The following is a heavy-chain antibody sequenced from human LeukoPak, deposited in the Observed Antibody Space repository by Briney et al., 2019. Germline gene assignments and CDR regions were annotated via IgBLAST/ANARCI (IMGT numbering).Heavy chain of an antibody. J-gene: IGHJ3*02. CDR2: IDPSDSYT. CDR1: EYSFTSYW. V-gene: IGHV5-10-1*01. Sequence: GESLKISGKGSEYSFTSYWIGWVRQMHGKGLEWMGRIDPSDSYTNYSPSFQGHVTISADKSISTAYLQWSSLKASDTAMYYCARTDLVATNAFDIWGQGTMVTVSS. D-gene: IGHD2-8*02. CDR3: ARTDLVATNAFDI.